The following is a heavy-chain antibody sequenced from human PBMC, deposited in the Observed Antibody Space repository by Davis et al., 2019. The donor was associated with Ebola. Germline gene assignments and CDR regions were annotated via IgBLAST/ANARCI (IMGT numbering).Heavy chain of an antibody. J-gene: IGHJ5*02. CDR3: ARGRAPGIAAAGTLWFDP. D-gene: IGHD6-13*01. Sequence: ASVKVSCKASGYTFTSYGISWVRQAPGQGLEWMGWISAYNGNTNYAQKLQGRVTMTTDTSTSTAYMELRSLRSDDTAVYYCARGRAPGIAAAGTLWFDPWGQGTLVTVSS. V-gene: IGHV1-18*01. CDR2: ISAYNGNT. CDR1: GYTFTSYG.